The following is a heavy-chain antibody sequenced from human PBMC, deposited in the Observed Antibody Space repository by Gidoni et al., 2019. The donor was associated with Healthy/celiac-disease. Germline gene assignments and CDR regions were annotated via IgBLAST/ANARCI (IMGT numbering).Heavy chain of an antibody. CDR1: GFPFSSYA. V-gene: IGHV3-23*01. J-gene: IGHJ4*02. Sequence: EVQLLESGGGLVQPGGSLRLSCAASGFPFSSYAMSWVRPAPGKGLEWVSAISGSGGSTYYADSVKGRFTISRDNSKNKLYLQMNSLRAEDTAVYYCATRYCSSTSCYGYWGQGTLVTVSS. D-gene: IGHD2-2*01. CDR2: ISGSGGST. CDR3: ATRYCSSTSCYGY.